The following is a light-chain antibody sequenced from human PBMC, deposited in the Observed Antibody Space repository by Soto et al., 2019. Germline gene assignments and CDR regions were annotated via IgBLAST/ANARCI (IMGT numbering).Light chain of an antibody. V-gene: IGKV3-20*01. CDR1: QSVSSSY. CDR3: QQYGGSSLYT. J-gene: IGKJ2*01. Sequence: EIVLTQSPGTLSLSPGERATLSCRASQSVSSSYLGWYQQKPGQAPRLLIYGASSRATGIPDRFSGSGSGTEFTLTISRLEPEDFAVYYCQQYGGSSLYTFGQGTKLEIK. CDR2: GAS.